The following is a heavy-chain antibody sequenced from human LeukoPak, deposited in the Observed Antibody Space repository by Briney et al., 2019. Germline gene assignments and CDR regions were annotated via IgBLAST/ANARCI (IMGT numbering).Heavy chain of an antibody. CDR3: QVESSSSWQFDY. Sequence: GGTLRLSCAASGFTFSSYGMSWVRQAPGKGLEWVSAISGSGGSTYYADSVKGRFTISRDNSKNTLYLQMNSLRAEDTAVYYCQVESSSSWQFDYWGQGTLVTVSS. CDR2: ISGSGGST. CDR1: GFTFSSYG. J-gene: IGHJ4*02. V-gene: IGHV3-23*01. D-gene: IGHD6-13*01.